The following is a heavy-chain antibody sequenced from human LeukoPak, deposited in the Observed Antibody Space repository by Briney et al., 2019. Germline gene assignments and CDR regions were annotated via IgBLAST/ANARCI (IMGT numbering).Heavy chain of an antibody. J-gene: IGHJ4*02. D-gene: IGHD2-8*01. CDR3: AREAADSSVCDF. CDR1: GYTFTAHY. Sequence: GASVKVSCKASGYTFTAHYIHWMRQAPGRGLEWVGWINPNTGGTEFAQNVQGRVTMTRDMSINTVYMELNRLTSDDTAVFYCAREAADSSVCDFWGQGSLVTVSS. V-gene: IGHV1-2*02. CDR2: INPNTGGT.